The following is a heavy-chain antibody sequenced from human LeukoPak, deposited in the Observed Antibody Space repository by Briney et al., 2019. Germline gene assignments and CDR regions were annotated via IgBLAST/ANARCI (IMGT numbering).Heavy chain of an antibody. V-gene: IGHV4-31*03. CDR2: IYYSGST. D-gene: IGHD6-13*01. J-gene: IGHJ4*02. Sequence: SETLSLTCTVSGGSISSGGYYWSWIRQHPGKGLEWIGYIYYSGSTYYNPSLKSRVTISVDTSKNQLSLKLSSVTAADTAVYYCAAEGIAAAVDYWGQGTLVTVSS. CDR3: AAEGIAAAVDY. CDR1: GGSISSGGYY.